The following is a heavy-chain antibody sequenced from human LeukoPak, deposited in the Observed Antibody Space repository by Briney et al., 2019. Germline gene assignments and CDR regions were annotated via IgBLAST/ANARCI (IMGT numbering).Heavy chain of an antibody. Sequence: PGGSLRLSCAASGFTFSDYYMTWIRQTRGKGLEWISYISSTSSYTNYADSVKGRFTISRDNAKNSLYLQMDSLRDEDTAVYYCARERVCRSNSCYSTFDSWGQGTLVTVSS. J-gene: IGHJ4*02. CDR1: GFTFSDYY. V-gene: IGHV3-11*06. CDR3: ARERVCRSNSCYSTFDS. CDR2: ISSTSSYT. D-gene: IGHD2-2*02.